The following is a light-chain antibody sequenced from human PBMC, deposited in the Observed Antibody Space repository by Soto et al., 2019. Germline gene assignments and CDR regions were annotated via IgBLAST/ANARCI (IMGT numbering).Light chain of an antibody. CDR1: SSDIGVYNY. Sequence: QSALTQPASVSGSPGQSITISCTGTSSDIGVYNYVSWYQQHPGKAPKLMIYDVSNRPSGVSNRFSGSKSGNTASLTISGLQAEDEADYYCQSYDSSLSGWVFGGGTKLTVL. V-gene: IGLV2-14*01. J-gene: IGLJ3*02. CDR2: DVS. CDR3: QSYDSSLSGWV.